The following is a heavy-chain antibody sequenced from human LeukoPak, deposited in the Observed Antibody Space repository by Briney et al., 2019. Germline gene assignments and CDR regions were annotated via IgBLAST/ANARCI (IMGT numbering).Heavy chain of an antibody. V-gene: IGHV5-51*01. CDR3: ATQTDTNFDF. CDR1: GYSFSSYW. CDR2: IYPHDSYT. J-gene: IGHJ4*02. Sequence: GESLKISCKASGYSFSSYWIGWVRQMPGIGLEWMGIIYPHDSYTRYSPSFQGQVTISADKSTGTAYLQWSSLKASDTAMYYCATQTDTNFDFWGQGTLVTAST. D-gene: IGHD5-18*01.